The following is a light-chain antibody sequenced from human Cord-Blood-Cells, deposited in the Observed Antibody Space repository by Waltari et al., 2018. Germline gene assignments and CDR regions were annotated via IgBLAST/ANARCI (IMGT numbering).Light chain of an antibody. J-gene: IGKJ1*01. CDR3: QQYGSSTGT. CDR2: GAS. Sequence: IVLTPAPGTLSLSPGDRATLPCRASQSVSSSYLAWYQQKPGQAPRLLIYGASSRATGIPDRFSGSGSGTDFTLTISILEPEDVAVYYCQQYGSSTGTFGQGTKVEIK. V-gene: IGKV3-20*01. CDR1: QSVSSSY.